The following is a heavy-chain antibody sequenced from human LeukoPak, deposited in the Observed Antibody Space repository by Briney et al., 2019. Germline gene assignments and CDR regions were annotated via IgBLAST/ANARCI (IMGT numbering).Heavy chain of an antibody. CDR2: ISYDGSNK. D-gene: IGHD3-22*01. J-gene: IGHJ3*01. V-gene: IGHV3-30*18. Sequence: PGRSLRFSCAASGFTFSSYGMHWVRQAPGKGLEWVAVISYDGSNKYYADSVKGRFTISRDNSKNTLYLQMNSLRAEDTAVYYCAKDKVGYYDSSLPSFWGQGTMVTVSS. CDR1: GFTFSSYG. CDR3: AKDKVGYYDSSLPSF.